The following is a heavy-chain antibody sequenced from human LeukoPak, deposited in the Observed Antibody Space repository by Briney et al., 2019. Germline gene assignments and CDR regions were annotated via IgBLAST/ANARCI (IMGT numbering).Heavy chain of an antibody. CDR1: GGSISSYY. Sequence: SETLSLTCAVSGGSISSYYWSWIRQPPGKGLEWIGYIYYRGSTNYNPSLKSRVTISLDTSKNQFSLKLSSVTAADTAVYYCARYGYYYASSGYYMYYFDYWGQGSLVTVSS. V-gene: IGHV4-59*01. J-gene: IGHJ4*02. CDR3: ARYGYYYASSGYYMYYFDY. D-gene: IGHD3-22*01. CDR2: IYYRGST.